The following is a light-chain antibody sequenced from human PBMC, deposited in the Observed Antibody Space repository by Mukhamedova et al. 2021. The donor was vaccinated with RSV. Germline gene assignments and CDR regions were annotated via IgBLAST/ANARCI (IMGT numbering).Light chain of an antibody. V-gene: IGKV3-15*01. CDR1: QSVSSN. Sequence: LSCRASQSVSSNLAWYQQKPGQAPRLLIYGASTRATGIPARFSGSGSGTEFTLTISSLQSEAFAVYYCQQYNNWPPWTFGQGTK. CDR2: GAS. J-gene: IGKJ1*01. CDR3: QQYNNWPPWT.